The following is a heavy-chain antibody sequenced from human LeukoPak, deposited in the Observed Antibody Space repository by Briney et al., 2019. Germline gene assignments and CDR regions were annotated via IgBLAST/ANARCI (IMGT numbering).Heavy chain of an antibody. Sequence: GGSLRLSCAASGFXFSIYGMHWVRQAPGKGLEWVAGISYHGNNKYYADSVKGRFTISRDNSKNTLYLQMNSLRAEDTAVYYCARCPESSGYYYELDSWGQGTLVTVS. CDR1: GFXFSIYG. CDR3: ARCPESSGYYYELDS. D-gene: IGHD3-22*01. V-gene: IGHV3-30*03. CDR2: ISYHGNNK. J-gene: IGHJ4*02.